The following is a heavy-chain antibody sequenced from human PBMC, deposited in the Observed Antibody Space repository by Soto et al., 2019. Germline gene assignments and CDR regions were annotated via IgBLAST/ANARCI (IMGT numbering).Heavy chain of an antibody. V-gene: IGHV1-18*01. CDR1: GYTFTSYG. CDR2: ISAYNGNT. Sequence: QVQLVQSGAEVKKPGASVKVSCKASGYTFTSYGITWVRQAPGQGLEWMGWISAYNGNTNYAQKLQGSVTMATDTSTSRADVELSSLSSDDTAADYCASVGYYHDSGGDRGSCYYWGHGTLVTV. D-gene: IGHD3-22*01. CDR3: ASVGYYHDSGGDRGSCYY. J-gene: IGHJ4*01.